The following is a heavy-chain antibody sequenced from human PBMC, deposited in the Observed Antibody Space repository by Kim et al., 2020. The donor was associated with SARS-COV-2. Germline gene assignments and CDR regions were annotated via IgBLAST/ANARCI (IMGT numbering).Heavy chain of an antibody. Sequence: SETLSLTCTVSGGSISSSSYYWGWIRQPPGKGLEWIGSIYYSGSTYYNPSLKSRVTISVDTSKNQFSLKLSSVTAADTAVYYCARLSISPTRDELEHVGWGQGTLVTVSS. D-gene: IGHD1-1*01. J-gene: IGHJ4*02. V-gene: IGHV4-39*01. CDR3: ARLSISPTRDELEHVG. CDR2: IYYSGST. CDR1: GGSISSSSYY.